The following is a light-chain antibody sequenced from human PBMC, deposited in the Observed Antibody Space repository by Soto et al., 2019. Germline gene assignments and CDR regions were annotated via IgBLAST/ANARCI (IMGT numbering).Light chain of an antibody. CDR2: DVT. CDR3: SSYAERNSVL. Sequence: QSALTQPASVSGSPGQSITISCTGTSSDIGDYDYVSWYQHLPGKAPKLLIFDVTHRPSGVSDRFSGSKSGNTASLTISGVRPEDEADYYCSSYAERNSVLFGGGTKLTVL. J-gene: IGLJ3*02. V-gene: IGLV2-14*01. CDR1: SSDIGDYDY.